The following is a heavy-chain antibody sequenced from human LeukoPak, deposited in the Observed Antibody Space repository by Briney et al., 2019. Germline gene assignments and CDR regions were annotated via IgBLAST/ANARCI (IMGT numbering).Heavy chain of an antibody. J-gene: IGHJ4*02. CDR2: IYYSGST. V-gene: IGHV4-59*08. Sequence: PSETLSLTCTVSGGSISSYYWSWIRQPPGEGLEWIGYIYYSGSTNYNYNPSLKSRVTISVDTSKNQFSLKLSSVTAADTAVYYCGRLNVFGYYFDYWGQGTLVTVSS. D-gene: IGHD3-10*01. CDR3: GRLNVFGYYFDY. CDR1: GGSISSYY.